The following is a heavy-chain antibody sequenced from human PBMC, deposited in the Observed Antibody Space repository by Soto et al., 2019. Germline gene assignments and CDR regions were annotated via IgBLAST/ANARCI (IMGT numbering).Heavy chain of an antibody. J-gene: IGHJ6*02. D-gene: IGHD3-3*01. CDR1: GYTFTSYG. V-gene: IGHV1-18*01. Sequence: ASVKVSCKASGYTFTSYGISWVRQAPGQGLEWMGWISAYNGITNYAQKLQGRVTMTTDTSTSTAHMELRSLRSDDTAVYYCARDPTIFGVVQNYGMDVWGQGTTVTVSS. CDR2: ISAYNGIT. CDR3: ARDPTIFGVVQNYGMDV.